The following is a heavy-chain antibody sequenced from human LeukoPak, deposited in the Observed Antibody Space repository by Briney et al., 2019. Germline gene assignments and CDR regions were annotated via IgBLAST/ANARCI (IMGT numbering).Heavy chain of an antibody. D-gene: IGHD3-22*01. Sequence: PSETLSLTCAVSGDSISSGYYCGWIRQPPRKGREWIGRIYHSGSTYYNPSLKSRVTISVDTSRTQFSLRLSSVTAADTAVYFCARHRYYYDSSGSYYFDYWGQGTLVTVSS. CDR3: ARHRYYYDSSGSYYFDY. V-gene: IGHV4-38-2*01. J-gene: IGHJ4*02. CDR1: GDSISSGYY. CDR2: IYHSGST.